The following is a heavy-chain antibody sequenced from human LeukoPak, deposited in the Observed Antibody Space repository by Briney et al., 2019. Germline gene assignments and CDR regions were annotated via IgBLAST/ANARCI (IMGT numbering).Heavy chain of an antibody. CDR3: ARSSYIVGATHWFDP. J-gene: IGHJ5*02. Sequence: SETLSLTCTVSGGSINSSSYYWGWIRQPPGKGLEWIGSIYYSGSTYYNPSLKSRVTISVDTSKNQFSLKLSSVTAADTAVYYCARSSYIVGATHWFDPWGQGTLVTVSS. V-gene: IGHV4-39*07. CDR2: IYYSGST. CDR1: GGSINSSSYY. D-gene: IGHD1-26*01.